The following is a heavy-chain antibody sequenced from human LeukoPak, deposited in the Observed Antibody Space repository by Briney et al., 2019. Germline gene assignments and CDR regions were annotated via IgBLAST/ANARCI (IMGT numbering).Heavy chain of an antibody. Sequence: AGGSLRLSCAASGFTFSSYGMHWVRQAPGKGLEWVAVIWYDGSNKYYADPVKGRFTISRDNSKNTLYLQMNSLRAEDTAVYYCAKIGGGSSGWFDAFDIWGQGTMVTVSS. V-gene: IGHV3-33*06. D-gene: IGHD6-19*01. CDR1: GFTFSSYG. J-gene: IGHJ3*02. CDR2: IWYDGSNK. CDR3: AKIGGGSSGWFDAFDI.